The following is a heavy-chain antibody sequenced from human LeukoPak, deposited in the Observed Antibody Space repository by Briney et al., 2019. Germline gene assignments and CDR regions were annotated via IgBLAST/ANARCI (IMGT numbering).Heavy chain of an antibody. Sequence: SETLSLTSTVSGGSISSSSYYWGRIRQPPGKGLEWIGSIYYSGSTYYNPSLKSRVTISVDTSKNQFSLKLSSVTAADTAVYYCARDLDYYDSTWFDPWGQGTLVTVSS. CDR2: IYYSGST. D-gene: IGHD3-22*01. V-gene: IGHV4-39*07. J-gene: IGHJ5*02. CDR1: GGSISSSSYY. CDR3: ARDLDYYDSTWFDP.